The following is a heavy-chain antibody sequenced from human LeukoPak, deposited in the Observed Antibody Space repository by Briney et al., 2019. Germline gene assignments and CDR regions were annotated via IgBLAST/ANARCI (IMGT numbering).Heavy chain of an antibody. CDR3: ARDQEAYCSSTSCYEYYYYYMDV. V-gene: IGHV4-4*02. CDR1: GGSISSSDW. CDR2: IYHSGST. D-gene: IGHD2-2*01. Sequence: PSGTLSLTCAVSGGSISSSDWWSWVRQPPGKGLEWIGEIYHSGSTNYNPSLKSRVTISVDTSKNHLSLNLTSVTAADTAVYYCARDQEAYCSSTSCYEYYYYYMDVWGKGTTVTISS. J-gene: IGHJ6*03.